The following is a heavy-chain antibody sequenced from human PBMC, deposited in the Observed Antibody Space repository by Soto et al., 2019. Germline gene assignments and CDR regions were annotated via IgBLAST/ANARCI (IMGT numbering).Heavy chain of an antibody. CDR2: IYPGDSDT. V-gene: IGHV5-51*01. J-gene: IGHJ3*02. CDR1: GYSFTSYW. Sequence: RGESLKISCKGSGYSFTSYWIGWVRQMPGKGLEWMGIIYPGDSDTRYSPSFQGQVTISADKSISTAYLQWSSLKASDAAMYYCARLAYCSGGSCYSMVAFDIWGQGTMVTV. CDR3: ARLAYCSGGSCYSMVAFDI. D-gene: IGHD2-15*01.